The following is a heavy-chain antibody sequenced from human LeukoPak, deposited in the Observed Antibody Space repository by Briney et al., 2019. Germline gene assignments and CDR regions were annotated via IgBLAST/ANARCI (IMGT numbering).Heavy chain of an antibody. Sequence: SETLSLTCAVYGGSFSGYHWSWIRQPPGKGLEWIGEINHSGSTNYNPSLKSRVTISVDTSKNQFSLKLSSVTAADTAVYYCATIAVADDFDYWGQGTLVTVSS. CDR2: INHSGST. D-gene: IGHD6-19*01. CDR3: ATIAVADDFDY. CDR1: GGSFSGYH. V-gene: IGHV4-34*01. J-gene: IGHJ4*02.